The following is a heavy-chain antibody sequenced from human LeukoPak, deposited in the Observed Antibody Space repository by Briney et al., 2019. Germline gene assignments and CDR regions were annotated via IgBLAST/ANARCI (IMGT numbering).Heavy chain of an antibody. CDR3: ARPYASGSYYPY. J-gene: IGHJ4*02. V-gene: IGHV3-64*04. D-gene: IGHD3-10*01. Sequence: PGGSLRLSCSASGFTFNSYVMHWVRQAPGKGLEYVSGIRGDGASTYYADSVKGRFTISRDNSKNTLYLQMNSLRAEDTAVYYCARPYASGSYYPYWGQGTLVTVSS. CDR2: IRGDGAST. CDR1: GFTFNSYV.